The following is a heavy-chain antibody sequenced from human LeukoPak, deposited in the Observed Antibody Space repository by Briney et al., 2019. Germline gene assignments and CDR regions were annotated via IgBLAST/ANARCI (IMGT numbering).Heavy chain of an antibody. CDR2: FDPEDGET. Sequence: ASVKVSCKVSGYTLTELSIHWVRQAPGKGLEWMGGFDPEDGETIYAQRFQGRVTMTEDTSTDTAYMELSSLRSEDAAVYYCATVSYYYDSSGHQGYFQHWGQGTLVTVSS. D-gene: IGHD3-22*01. CDR1: GYTLTELS. J-gene: IGHJ1*01. CDR3: ATVSYYYDSSGHQGYFQH. V-gene: IGHV1-24*01.